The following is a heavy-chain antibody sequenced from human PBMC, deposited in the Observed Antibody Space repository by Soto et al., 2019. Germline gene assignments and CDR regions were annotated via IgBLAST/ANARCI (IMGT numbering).Heavy chain of an antibody. J-gene: IGHJ6*02. CDR1: GFTFSSYA. V-gene: IGHV3-23*01. CDR3: APPLGIFGDYYYGKDV. CDR2: ISGSGGIT. D-gene: IGHD3-3*01. Sequence: GGSLRLSCAASGFTFSSYAMSWVRQAPGKGLEWVSAISGSGGITYYADSVKGRFTISRDNSNNTLYLQMNSLRAEDTAVYYCAPPLGIFGDYYYGKDVWAQRTTVP.